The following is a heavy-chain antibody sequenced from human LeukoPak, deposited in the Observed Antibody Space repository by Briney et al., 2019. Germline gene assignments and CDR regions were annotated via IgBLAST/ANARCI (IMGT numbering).Heavy chain of an antibody. J-gene: IGHJ5*02. CDR1: GFTLKSYW. CDR3: AKSDWFDP. V-gene: IGHV3-74*03. CDR2: SKYDGSTA. Sequence: GGSLRLSCETSGFTLKSYWMSWLRRAPGKGLEWVSRSKYDGSTAMYAESAKGRFTISRDNARGTLYLQMNSLRVDDTAVYYCAKSDWFDPCGRGILVTVSS.